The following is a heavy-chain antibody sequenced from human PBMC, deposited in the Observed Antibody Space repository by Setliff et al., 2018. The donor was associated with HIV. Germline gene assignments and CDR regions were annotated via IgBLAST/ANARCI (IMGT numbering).Heavy chain of an antibody. CDR2: INHSGGT. CDR3: ARGGYSYGFGRHRAYFQY. V-gene: IGHV4-34*01. D-gene: IGHD5-18*01. Sequence: PSETLSLTCAVYGGSFSAYYWSWIRQTPGKGLEWIGEINHSGGTNYNPSLKSRVTMSVGTSKNQFSLKLSSVTAADTAVFYCARGGYSYGFGRHRAYFQYWGQGTQVTVSS. J-gene: IGHJ1*01. CDR1: GGSFSAYY.